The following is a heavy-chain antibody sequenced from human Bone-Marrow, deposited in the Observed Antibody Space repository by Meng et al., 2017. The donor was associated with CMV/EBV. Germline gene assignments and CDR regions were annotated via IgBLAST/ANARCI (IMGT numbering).Heavy chain of an antibody. D-gene: IGHD3-3*01. CDR2: IIPIFGTA. Sequence: SVKVSCKASGGTFSSYAISWVRQAPGQGLEWMGGIIPIFGTANYAQKFQGRVTITTDESTSTVYMELSSLRSEDTAVYYCARGYTIFGVVMLGYFDYWGQGTLVTVSS. V-gene: IGHV1-69*05. J-gene: IGHJ4*02. CDR3: ARGYTIFGVVMLGYFDY. CDR1: GGTFSSYA.